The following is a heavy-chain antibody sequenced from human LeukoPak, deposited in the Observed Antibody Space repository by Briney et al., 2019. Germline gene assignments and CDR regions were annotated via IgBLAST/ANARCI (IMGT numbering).Heavy chain of an antibody. V-gene: IGHV3-9*03. Sequence: PGGSPKPPLAAFGLPFYHYAMHRGRQAPGKGPGGVAGISWNSGSIGYADSVKGRFTIYRDNAKTSLYLQMNSLRAEDMALYYCAKSSSSSVLGIRFDYWGQGTLVTVSS. CDR2: ISWNSGSI. CDR3: AKSSSSSVLGIRFDY. CDR1: GLPFYHYA. J-gene: IGHJ4*02. D-gene: IGHD6-6*01.